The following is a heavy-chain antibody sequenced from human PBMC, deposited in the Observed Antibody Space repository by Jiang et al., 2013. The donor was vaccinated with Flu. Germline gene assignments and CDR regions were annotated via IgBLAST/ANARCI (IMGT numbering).Heavy chain of an antibody. CDR1: GFTFSSYA. D-gene: IGHD5-12*01. J-gene: IGHJ4*02. Sequence: VQLLESGGGVVQPGRSLRLSCAASGFTFSSYAMHWVRQAPGKGLEWVAVISYDGSNKYYADSVKGRFTISRDNSKNTLYLQMNSLRAEDTAVYYCARDPRWLRFCYFDYVGPGNPGPPSPQ. CDR3: ARDPRWLRFCYFDY. V-gene: IGHV3-30*04. CDR2: ISYDGSNK.